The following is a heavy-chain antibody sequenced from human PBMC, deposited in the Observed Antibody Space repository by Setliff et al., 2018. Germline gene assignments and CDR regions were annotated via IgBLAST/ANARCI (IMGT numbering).Heavy chain of an antibody. CDR2: ITSSGTTT. CDR1: GFTFSDYY. D-gene: IGHD3-3*01. CDR3: ARERHLLSTVVIFGLFDF. Sequence: LRLSCAASGFTFSDYYMSWIRQAPGKGLEWVSYITSSGTTTFYTDSVKGRFTVSRDNSKNTLSLQMYSLRTEDTALYYCARERHLLSTVVIFGLFDFWGQGALVTVSS. V-gene: IGHV3-11*04. J-gene: IGHJ4*02.